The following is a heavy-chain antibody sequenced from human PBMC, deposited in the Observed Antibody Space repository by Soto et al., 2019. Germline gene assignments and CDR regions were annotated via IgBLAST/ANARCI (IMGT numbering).Heavy chain of an antibody. CDR1: GGSISSDNYN. CDR2: IYYSGST. Sequence: QLQLQESGPGLVKPSETLSLTCAVSGGSISSDNYNWGWIRQPPGKVLEWIGNIYYSGSTYHNPSLKSRVTISVDTSKNQFSLKLSSVTAADTAVYYCAGASAVAGSRGWFDPWGQGTLVTVSS. D-gene: IGHD6-19*01. V-gene: IGHV4-39*01. J-gene: IGHJ5*02. CDR3: AGASAVAGSRGWFDP.